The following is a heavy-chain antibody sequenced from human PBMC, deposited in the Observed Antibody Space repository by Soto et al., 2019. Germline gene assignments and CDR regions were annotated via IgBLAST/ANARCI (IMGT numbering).Heavy chain of an antibody. D-gene: IGHD6-6*01. CDR1: GFTFSTYA. V-gene: IGHV3-30*18. J-gene: IGHJ6*02. Sequence: GGSLRLSCAASGFTFSTYAMHWVRQAPGKGLEWVAVISYDGSNKYYADSVKGRFTISRDNSKNTLYLQMNSLRAEDTAVYYCAKSSRQLVRYYYYGMDVWGQGTTVTVSS. CDR3: AKSSRQLVRYYYYGMDV. CDR2: ISYDGSNK.